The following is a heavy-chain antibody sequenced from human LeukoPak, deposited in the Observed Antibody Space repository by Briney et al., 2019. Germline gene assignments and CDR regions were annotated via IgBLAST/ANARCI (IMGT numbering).Heavy chain of an antibody. CDR3: ARVRGGAWFDAFDI. J-gene: IGHJ3*02. D-gene: IGHD6-19*01. CDR2: IWYDGSNK. CDR1: GFTFSSYC. Sequence: GESLRLSCAASGFTFSSYCMHWVRQAPGKGLEWVAVIWYDGSNKLYADSVKGRFTISRDNSKNTLFLQMNSLRAEDTAVYYCARVRGGAWFDAFDIWGQGTMVTVSS. V-gene: IGHV3-33*01.